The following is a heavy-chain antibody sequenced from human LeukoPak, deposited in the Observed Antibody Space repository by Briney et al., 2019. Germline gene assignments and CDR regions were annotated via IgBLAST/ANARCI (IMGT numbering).Heavy chain of an antibody. CDR3: ARDSEPGAGSYYFDY. CDR1: GFTFSSHT. D-gene: IGHD3-10*01. V-gene: IGHV3-30*04. CDR2: ISYDGSNK. Sequence: GGSLRLSCAASGFTFSSHTMHWVRQAPGKGLEWVAVISYDGSNKYYADSVKGRFTISRDNSKNTLYLQMNSLRAEDTAVYYCARDSEPGAGSYYFDYWGQGTLVTVSS. J-gene: IGHJ4*02.